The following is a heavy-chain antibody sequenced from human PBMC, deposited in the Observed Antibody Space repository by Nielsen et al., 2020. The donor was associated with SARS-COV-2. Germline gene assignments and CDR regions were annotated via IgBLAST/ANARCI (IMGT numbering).Heavy chain of an antibody. CDR1: GYTFTSYA. J-gene: IGHJ4*02. D-gene: IGHD3-22*01. V-gene: IGHV1-69*06. Sequence: SVKVSCKASGYTFTSYAISWVRQAPGQGLEWMGGIIPIFGTANYAQKFQGRVTITADKSTSTAYMELSSLRSEDTAVYYCARVSYYYDSSGYYNFDYWGQGTLVTVSS. CDR3: ARVSYYYDSSGYYNFDY. CDR2: IIPIFGTA.